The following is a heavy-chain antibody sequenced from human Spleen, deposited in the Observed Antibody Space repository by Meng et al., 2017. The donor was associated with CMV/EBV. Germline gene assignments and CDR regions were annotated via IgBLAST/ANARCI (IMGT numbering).Heavy chain of an antibody. CDR1: TFTFSDYY. D-gene: IGHD3-10*01. Sequence: STFTFSDYYMSWIRQAPGKGLECVSYISSSGAIIYYADSVKGRFTISRDNARNSLYLQMNSLRVEDTAVYYCSRAPTSGMYFWYFNLSGRGTLVTVSS. J-gene: IGHJ2*01. CDR3: SRAPTSGMYFWYFNL. CDR2: ISSSGAII. V-gene: IGHV3-11*01.